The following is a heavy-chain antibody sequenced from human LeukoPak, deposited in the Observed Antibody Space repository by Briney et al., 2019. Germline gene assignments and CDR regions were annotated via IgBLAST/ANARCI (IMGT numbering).Heavy chain of an antibody. CDR3: ARGGSRNTRALITIDY. D-gene: IGHD5-12*01. Sequence: SETLSLTCTVSGGSISSYYWSWIRQPPGKGLEWIGYIYYSGSTNYNPSLKSRVTISVDTSKNQFSLKLSSVTAADTAVYYCARGGSRNTRALITIDYWGQGTLVTVSS. CDR1: GGSISSYY. J-gene: IGHJ4*02. CDR2: IYYSGST. V-gene: IGHV4-59*12.